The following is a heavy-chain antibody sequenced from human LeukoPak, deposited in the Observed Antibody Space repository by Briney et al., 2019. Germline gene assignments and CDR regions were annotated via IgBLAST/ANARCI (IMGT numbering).Heavy chain of an antibody. J-gene: IGHJ4*02. Sequence: KPGESLRISCKASGYSFTSYWIDWVRQLPGKGLEWMGIIYPGDYDTRYNPSFQGQATISVDKSIATAYLQWSSLKASDTAIYYCAKSTGYAFSYIDFWAQGTLVTVSS. CDR1: GYSFTSYW. CDR2: IYPGDYDT. V-gene: IGHV5-51*01. D-gene: IGHD1-1*01. CDR3: AKSTGYAFSYIDF.